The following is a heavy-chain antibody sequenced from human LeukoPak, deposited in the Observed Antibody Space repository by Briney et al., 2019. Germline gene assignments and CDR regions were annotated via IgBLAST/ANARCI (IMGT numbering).Heavy chain of an antibody. CDR3: ARESTMIVVVTPPWDC. J-gene: IGHJ4*02. V-gene: IGHV1-2*06. CDR2: INPNSGGT. D-gene: IGHD3-22*01. Sequence: ASVKVSCKASGYTFTGYYMHWVRQAPGQGLEWMGRINPNSGGTNYAQKFQGRVTMTRDTSISTAYMELSRLRSDDTAVYYCARESTMIVVVTPPWDCWGQGTLVTVSS. CDR1: GYTFTGYY.